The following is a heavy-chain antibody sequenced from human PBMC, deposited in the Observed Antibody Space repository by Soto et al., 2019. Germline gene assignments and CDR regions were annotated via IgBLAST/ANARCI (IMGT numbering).Heavy chain of an antibody. Sequence: SETLSLTCTVSGDSIRGYSWSWIRQPAGQGLESLGRFFVTGRINYNPSLKSRVTMSLDTSTNQFSLRLTSVTAADTAVYFCARGLGRYFDLWGRGTLGTV. J-gene: IGHJ2*01. D-gene: IGHD3-16*01. CDR1: GDSIRGYS. CDR2: FFVTGRI. V-gene: IGHV4-4*07. CDR3: ARGLGRYFDL.